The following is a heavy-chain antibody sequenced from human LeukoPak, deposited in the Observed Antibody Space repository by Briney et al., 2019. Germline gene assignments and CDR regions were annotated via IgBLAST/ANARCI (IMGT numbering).Heavy chain of an antibody. CDR3: AGLDGLDY. J-gene: IGHJ4*02. Sequence: PGGSLRLSCAASGLTVSSNSMSWVRQAPGKGLEWVSFIYSGGSTYYADSVKGRFTISRDNSKNTLYLQMNSLRADDTAVYYCAGLDGLDYWGQGTLVTVSS. V-gene: IGHV3-53*01. CDR2: IYSGGST. CDR1: GLTVSSNS.